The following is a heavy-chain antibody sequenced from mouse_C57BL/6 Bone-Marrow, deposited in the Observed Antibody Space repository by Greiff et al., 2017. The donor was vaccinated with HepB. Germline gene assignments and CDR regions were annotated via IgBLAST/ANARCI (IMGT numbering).Heavy chain of an antibody. CDR1: GYAFSSSW. CDR3: ARESTTVVDY. V-gene: IGHV1-82*01. Sequence: VQLQQSGPELVKPGASVKISCKASGYAFSSSWMNWVKQRPGKGLEWIGRIYPGDGDTNYNGKFQGKATMTADKSSSTADMQLRSLTSEDSAVYFCARESTTVVDYWGQGTSVTVSS. CDR2: IYPGDGDT. J-gene: IGHJ4*01. D-gene: IGHD1-1*01.